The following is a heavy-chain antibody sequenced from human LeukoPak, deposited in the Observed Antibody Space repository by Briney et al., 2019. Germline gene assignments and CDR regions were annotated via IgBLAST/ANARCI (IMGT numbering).Heavy chain of an antibody. CDR2: IYYSGTT. V-gene: IGHV4-39*01. D-gene: IGHD3-10*01. Sequence: SETLSLTCTVSGDSINSSSYYGAWVRQPPGKGLEWIGSIYYSGTTYYNPSLKSPIPISVDTSRSQFSLKVGSVTAADTAVYYCASERILLWFGEFDPWGRGTLVTVSS. CDR3: ASERILLWFGEFDP. CDR1: GDSINSSSYY. J-gene: IGHJ5*02.